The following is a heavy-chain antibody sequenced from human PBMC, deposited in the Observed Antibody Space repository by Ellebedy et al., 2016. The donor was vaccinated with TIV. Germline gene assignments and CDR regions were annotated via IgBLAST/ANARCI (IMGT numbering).Heavy chain of an antibody. V-gene: IGHV3-23*01. CDR2: IVGSGA. CDR3: AKDRTSGDGYWVFDS. Sequence: PGGSLRLSCAASGFTFSPYATAWVRQAPGKGLEWVSGIVGSGAEKYADSVKGRFTISRDNSKRTVDLQMRSVRAEDTAVYFCAKDRTSGDGYWVFDSWGQGTMVSVSS. CDR1: GFTFSPYA. J-gene: IGHJ4*02. D-gene: IGHD2-21*02.